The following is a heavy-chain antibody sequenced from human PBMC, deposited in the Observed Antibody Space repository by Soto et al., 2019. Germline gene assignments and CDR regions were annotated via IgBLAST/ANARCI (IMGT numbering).Heavy chain of an antibody. D-gene: IGHD4-17*01. V-gene: IGHV1-18*01. CDR2: INPYTGNT. Sequence: QVEMVQSGAEVKKPGASVNVSCKTSGYSFITHGISWVRQAPGQGLKWMGWINPYTGNTNYAQSLQGRVTMTTDRSTSTAYMELRRLTSDETALYYCARSPRISRSGDVWGKGTAVTVSS. CDR3: ARSPRISRSGDV. J-gene: IGHJ6*04. CDR1: GYSFITHG.